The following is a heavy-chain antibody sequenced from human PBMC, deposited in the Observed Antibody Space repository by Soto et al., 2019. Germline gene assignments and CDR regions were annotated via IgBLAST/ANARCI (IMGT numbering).Heavy chain of an antibody. J-gene: IGHJ4*02. CDR2: INAGNGNT. CDR1: GYTFTSYA. V-gene: IGHV1-3*01. D-gene: IGHD2-21*02. CDR3: ARSIVVVTAADY. Sequence: QVQLVQSGAEVKKPGASVKVSCKASGYTFTSYAMHWVRQAPGQSLEWMGWINAGNGNTKYSQKFQGRVTITRDTSASTADMELSSLRSEDTAVYYCARSIVVVTAADYWGQGTLVTVSS.